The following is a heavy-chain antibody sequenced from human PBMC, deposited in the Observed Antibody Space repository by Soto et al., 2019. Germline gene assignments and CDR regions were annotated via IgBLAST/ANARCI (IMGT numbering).Heavy chain of an antibody. Sequence: QVQLQGSGPGLVKPSETLSLTCTFSGGSISGYYWSWIRQPPGKGLEWIGYIYYSGSTDYNPSLKSRVTISVDTSKNQFSLKLTSVTAADTAVYYCARDRGSGWYWYFDLWGRGTLVTVSS. CDR1: GGSISGYY. J-gene: IGHJ2*01. V-gene: IGHV4-59*01. CDR2: IYYSGST. CDR3: ARDRGSGWYWYFDL. D-gene: IGHD6-19*01.